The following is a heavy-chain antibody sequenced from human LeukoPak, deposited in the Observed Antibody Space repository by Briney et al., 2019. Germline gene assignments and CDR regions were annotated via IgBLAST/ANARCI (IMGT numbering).Heavy chain of an antibody. D-gene: IGHD6-19*01. CDR1: GFTFSYYA. CDR2: ISSNGGST. CDR3: AREPEQWLVVYFDY. Sequence: PGGSLRLSCSASGFTFSYYAMHWVRQAAGKGLEFVSGISSNGGSTYYADSVKGRFTISRDNSKNTLYLQMNSLRAEDTAVYYCAREPEQWLVVYFDYWGQGTLVTVSS. J-gene: IGHJ4*02. V-gene: IGHV3-64*04.